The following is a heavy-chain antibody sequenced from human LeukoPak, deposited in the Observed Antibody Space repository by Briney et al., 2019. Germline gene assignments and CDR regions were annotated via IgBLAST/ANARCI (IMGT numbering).Heavy chain of an antibody. J-gene: IGHJ4*02. CDR3: ASSQVGYFDY. D-gene: IGHD2-2*01. V-gene: IGHV3-48*03. CDR2: ISSSGSTI. Sequence: SGGSLRLSCAASGFTFSSYEMNWVRQAPGKGLEWVSYISSSGSTIYYADSVKGRFTISRDNAKNSLYLQMNSLRAEDTAVYYCASSQVGYFDYWGQGTLVTVPS. CDR1: GFTFSSYE.